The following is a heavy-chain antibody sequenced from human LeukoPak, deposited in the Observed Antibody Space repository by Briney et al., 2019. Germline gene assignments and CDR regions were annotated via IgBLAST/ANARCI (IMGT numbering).Heavy chain of an antibody. J-gene: IGHJ4*02. V-gene: IGHV4-59*01. CDR1: GGSFSGYY. Sequence: PSETLSLTCAVYGGSFSGYYWSWIRQPPGRGLECIGDIYYSDNTNYNPSLKGRVTISVDTSKNQFSLEVRSLTAADTAVYYCARGLWGSSSSWYAYWGQGILVTVSS. CDR3: ARGLWGSSSSWYAY. D-gene: IGHD6-13*01. CDR2: IYYSDNT.